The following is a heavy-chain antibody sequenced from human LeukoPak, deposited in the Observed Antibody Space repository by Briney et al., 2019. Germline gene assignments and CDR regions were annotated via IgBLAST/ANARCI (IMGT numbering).Heavy chain of an antibody. D-gene: IGHD1-1*01. V-gene: IGHV4-59*08. CDR1: GGSISSYY. CDR3: AAGALAGPVYFYYIDV. CDR2: SSYSGSP. J-gene: IGHJ6*03. Sequence: SETLSLTCTFSGGSISSYYWSWIRQPPGKGLEWIGSSSYSGSPKYNPSLKRRVTISLDTSKNQFSLKVTSVTAADTALYYRAAGALAGPVYFYYIDVWGRGTTVTVSS.